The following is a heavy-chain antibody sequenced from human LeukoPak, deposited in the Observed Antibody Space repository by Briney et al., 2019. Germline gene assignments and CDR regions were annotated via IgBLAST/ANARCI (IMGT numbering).Heavy chain of an antibody. Sequence: ASVKVSCKASGYTFTSYGISWVRQAPGQGLEWMGWISGYNGNTNYAQKLQGRVTMTTDTSTSTAYMELRSLRSDDTAVYYCARTYGRVYYYYYMDVWGKGTTVTISS. CDR3: ARTYGRVYYYYYMDV. CDR2: ISGYNGNT. D-gene: IGHD3-16*01. V-gene: IGHV1-18*01. J-gene: IGHJ6*03. CDR1: GYTFTSYG.